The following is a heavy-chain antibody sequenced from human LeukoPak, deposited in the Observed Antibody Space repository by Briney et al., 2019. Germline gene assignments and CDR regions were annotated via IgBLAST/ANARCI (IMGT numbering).Heavy chain of an antibody. CDR2: ISWNSGYI. CDR1: GFTFDDYA. D-gene: IGHD3-9*01. V-gene: IGHV3-9*01. J-gene: IGHJ4*02. CDR3: ARRLRNYDILTGYDY. Sequence: PGGSLRLSCAASGFTFDDYAMHWVRQAPGKGLEWVSGISWNSGYIGYADSVKGRFTISRDNAKNSLYLQMNSLRAEDTALYHCARRLRNYDILTGYDYWGQGTLVTVSS.